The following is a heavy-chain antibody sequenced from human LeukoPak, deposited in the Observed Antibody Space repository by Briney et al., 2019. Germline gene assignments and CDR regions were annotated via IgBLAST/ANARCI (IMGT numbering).Heavy chain of an antibody. CDR3: ARDHRYAFDN. J-gene: IGHJ4*02. D-gene: IGHD5-12*01. Sequence: GGSLRLSCGASGFTFSDYSMNWVRQAPGKGLEWVSYVGISSGNTKYAASVKGRFTISGDSAKNSVFLQMNNLRVEDTAVYYCARDHRYAFDNWGQGTLVTVSS. CDR2: VGISSGNT. V-gene: IGHV3-48*04. CDR1: GFTFSDYS.